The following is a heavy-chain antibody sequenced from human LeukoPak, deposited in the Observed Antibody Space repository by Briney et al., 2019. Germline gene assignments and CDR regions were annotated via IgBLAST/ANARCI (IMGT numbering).Heavy chain of an antibody. J-gene: IGHJ6*03. D-gene: IGHD6-13*01. CDR3: ARRTKYSSSWLDYYYYYMDV. CDR1: GGSFSSGGYY. CDR2: IYYRGST. V-gene: IGHV4-31*03. Sequence: SETLSLTCTVSGGSFSSGGYYWSWIRQHPGKGLEWIGYIYYRGSTYYNPSLKSRVTISVDTSKNQFSLKLSSVTAADTAVYYCARRTKYSSSWLDYYYYYMDVWGKGTTVTVSS.